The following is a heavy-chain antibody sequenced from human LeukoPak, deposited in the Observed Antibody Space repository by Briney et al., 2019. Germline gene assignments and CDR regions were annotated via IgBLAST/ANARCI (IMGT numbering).Heavy chain of an antibody. V-gene: IGHV1-2*02. D-gene: IGHD3-22*01. CDR1: GYSFTGHY. CDR3: ARTDNRYDSRLLFN. Sequence: ASVKVSCKASGYSFTGHYMHLVRQAPGQGLEWMEWINPKSGGTNFAQGFRGKVTMTRDTSVTTAYLELNSLQSDDTAIYYCARTDNRYDSRLLFNWGQGTQITVSS. J-gene: IGHJ4*02. CDR2: INPKSGGT.